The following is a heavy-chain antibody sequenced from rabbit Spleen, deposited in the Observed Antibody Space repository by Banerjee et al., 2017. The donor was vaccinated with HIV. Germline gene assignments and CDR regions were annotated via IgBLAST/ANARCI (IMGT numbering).Heavy chain of an antibody. CDR3: ARETSSGWGIVSFYFSL. D-gene: IGHD4-1*01. CDR2: IDTNDGDT. J-gene: IGHJ4*01. V-gene: IGHV1S45*01. CDR1: GVSFSSSSY. Sequence: QEQLEESGGDLVKPGASLTLTCTASGVSFSSSSYMCWVRQAPGKGLEWIACIDTNDGDTDYANWPKGRFTISKASSTTVTLQMTSLTAADTATYFCARETSSGWGIVSFYFSLWGQGTLVTVS.